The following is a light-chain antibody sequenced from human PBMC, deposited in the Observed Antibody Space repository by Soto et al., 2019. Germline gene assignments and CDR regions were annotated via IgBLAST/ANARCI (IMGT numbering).Light chain of an antibody. V-gene: IGLV2-8*01. CDR1: KSDIGVYYS. CDR3: KSYAGSNTYV. J-gene: IGLJ1*01. Sequence: QSALTQPPSASGSPAQSVTISCTGTKSDIGVYYSVSWYQHHPGKAPRLIIYVVVQRPAGAPGRFSGSKSGNTASLTVSGLQAADEADYFCKSYAGSNTYVFGSGTKV. CDR2: VVV.